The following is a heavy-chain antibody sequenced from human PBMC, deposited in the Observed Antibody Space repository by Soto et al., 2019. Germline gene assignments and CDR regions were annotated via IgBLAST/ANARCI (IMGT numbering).Heavy chain of an antibody. J-gene: IGHJ6*03. CDR2: IWYDGSNK. D-gene: IGHD2-15*01. CDR3: ARVRAPFAAYYYMDV. CDR1: GFTFSSYG. Sequence: GGSLRLSCAASGFTFSSYGMHWVRQAPGKGLEWVAVIWYDGSNKYYADSVKGRFTISRDNSKNTLYLQMNSLRAEDTAVYYCARVRAPFAAYYYMDVWGKGTTVTVSS. V-gene: IGHV3-33*01.